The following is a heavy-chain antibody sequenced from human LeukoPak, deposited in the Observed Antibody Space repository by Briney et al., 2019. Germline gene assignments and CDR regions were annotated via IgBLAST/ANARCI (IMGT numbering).Heavy chain of an antibody. CDR2: ISCYNGDT. J-gene: IGHJ4*02. CDR3: ARDPTNTSGYYAYFDH. Sequence: ASVKVSCKASGYTFRNHGISWVRQAPGQGLEWMGWISCYNGDTHYAQKLQGRVTMTTDSSTSTVYMELRSLRSDDTAVYYCARDPTNTSGYYAYFDHWGQGTLVTVSS. D-gene: IGHD5-12*01. V-gene: IGHV1-18*01. CDR1: GYTFRNHG.